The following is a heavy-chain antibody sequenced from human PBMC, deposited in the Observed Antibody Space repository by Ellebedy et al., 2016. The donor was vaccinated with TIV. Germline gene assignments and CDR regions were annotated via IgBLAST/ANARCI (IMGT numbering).Heavy chain of an antibody. J-gene: IGHJ4*02. V-gene: IGHV3-74*01. CDR3: VSSSPVIDY. CDR2: VNSDGSST. Sequence: GGSLRLSCAASGLTFSSYWMHWVRQAPGKGLVWVSRVNSDGSSTTYADSVKGRFTISRDNAKHTLYLQMNSLRGEDTAVYYCVSSSPVIDYWGQGTLVTVS. CDR1: GLTFSSYW. D-gene: IGHD6-13*01.